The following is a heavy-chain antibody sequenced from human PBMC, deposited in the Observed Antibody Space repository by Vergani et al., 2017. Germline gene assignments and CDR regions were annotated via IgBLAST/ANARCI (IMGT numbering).Heavy chain of an antibody. CDR1: GGSISSYN. J-gene: IGHJ2*01. CDR2: IYYSWST. Sequence: QVQLQESGPGLVKPSETLSLTCSVSGGSISSYNWSWIRQPAGKGLEWSGYIYYSWSTNYNPSLKSRVTIAVDTSKNQLSLKLSSVTAADTAVYYGARDRRLGRDWYFDLWGRGTLGTVSS. CDR3: ARDRRLGRDWYFDL. D-gene: IGHD6-19*01. V-gene: IGHV4-59*01.